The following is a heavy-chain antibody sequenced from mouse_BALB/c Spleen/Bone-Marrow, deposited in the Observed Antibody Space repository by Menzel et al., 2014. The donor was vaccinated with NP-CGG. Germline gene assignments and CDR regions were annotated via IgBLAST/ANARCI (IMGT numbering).Heavy chain of an antibody. Sequence: VKLMESGAKLVRPGVSVRISCKGSGYTFTDHAMHWVKRSHAKSLEWIGLISGYYGDAIYNQKFKGKATMTVDKSSSTAYMELARLTSEDSAIYYCARSGKVRNAMDYWGQGTSVTVSS. CDR2: ISGYYGDA. CDR3: ARSGKVRNAMDY. V-gene: IGHV1S137*01. CDR1: GYTFTDHA. D-gene: IGHD2-14*01. J-gene: IGHJ4*01.